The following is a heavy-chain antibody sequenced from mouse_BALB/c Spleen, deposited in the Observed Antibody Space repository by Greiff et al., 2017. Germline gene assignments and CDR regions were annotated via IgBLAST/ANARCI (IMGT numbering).Heavy chain of an antibody. CDR1: GFTFSSYA. D-gene: IGHD1-1*01. CDR2: ISSGGSYT. V-gene: IGHV5-9-4*01. CDR3: ARIYYYGRGFAY. Sequence: EVQRVESGGGLVKPGGSLKLSCAASGFTFSSYAMSWVRQSPEKRLEWVAEISSGGSYTYYPDTVTGRFTISRDNAKNTLYLEMSSLRSEDTAMYYCARIYYYGRGFAYWGQGTLVTVSA. J-gene: IGHJ3*01.